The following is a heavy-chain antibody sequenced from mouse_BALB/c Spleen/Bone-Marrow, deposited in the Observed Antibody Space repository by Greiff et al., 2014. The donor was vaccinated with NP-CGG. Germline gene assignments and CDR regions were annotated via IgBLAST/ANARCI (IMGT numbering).Heavy chain of an antibody. V-gene: IGHV1S132*01. CDR2: IYPGTGTT. D-gene: IGHD2-10*02. CDR1: GYIFTSYW. CDR3: AREYGNYNYALDY. J-gene: IGHJ4*01. Sequence: QVQLQQSGAELVRPGASVKLSCTTSGYIFTSYWIHWVKQRSGQGLEWIARIYPGTGTTFYNEKFKGKATLTADQSSSTAYLQLSSLKSEDSAVYCCAREYGNYNYALDYWGQGTSVTVSS.